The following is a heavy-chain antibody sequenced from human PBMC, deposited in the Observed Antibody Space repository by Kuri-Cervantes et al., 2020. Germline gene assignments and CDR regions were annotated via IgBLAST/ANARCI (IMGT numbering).Heavy chain of an antibody. CDR3: ARVDGASYGFNDY. J-gene: IGHJ4*02. V-gene: IGHV4-38-2*01. CDR1: GYSISSGYY. CDR2: IYYSGST. D-gene: IGHD5-18*01. Sequence: ESLKISCAVSGYSISSGYYWGWIRQPPGKGLEWIGSIYYSGSTYYNPSLKSRVTISVDTSKNQFSLKLSSVTAADTAVCYCARVDGASYGFNDYWGQGTLVTVSS.